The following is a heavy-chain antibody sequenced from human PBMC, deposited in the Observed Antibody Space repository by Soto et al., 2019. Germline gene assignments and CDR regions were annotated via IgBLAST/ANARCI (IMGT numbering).Heavy chain of an antibody. V-gene: IGHV4-39*01. J-gene: IGHJ5*02. CDR3: ARGSGPGHDYPRFDP. CDR2: IYYSGST. CDR1: GGSISSSSYY. D-gene: IGHD6-25*01. Sequence: QLQLQESGPGLVKPSETLSLTCTVSGGSISSSSYYWGWIRQPPGKGLEWIGSIYYSGSTYYNPSLKSRVTISVDTSKNQFSLKLSSVTAADTAVYYCARGSGPGHDYPRFDPWGQGTLVTVSS.